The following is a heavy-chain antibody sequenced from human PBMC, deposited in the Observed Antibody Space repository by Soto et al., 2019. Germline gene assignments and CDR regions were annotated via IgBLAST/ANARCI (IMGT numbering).Heavy chain of an antibody. V-gene: IGHV4-34*01. Sequence: SETLSLTCAVYGGSFSGFYWSWIRQPPGKGLEWIGEINHSGSTNYNPSLKSRVTISVDTSKNQFSLKLSSVTAADTAVYYCARGVGDSQLLWFGEPYGSAFDIWGQGTMVTVSS. CDR3: ARGVGDSQLLWFGEPYGSAFDI. CDR1: GGSFSGFY. D-gene: IGHD3-10*01. CDR2: INHSGST. J-gene: IGHJ3*02.